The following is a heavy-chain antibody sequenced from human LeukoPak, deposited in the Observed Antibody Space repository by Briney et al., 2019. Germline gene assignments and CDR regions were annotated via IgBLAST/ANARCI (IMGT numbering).Heavy chain of an antibody. J-gene: IGHJ4*02. V-gene: IGHV4-39*01. CDR1: GGSISSSNYY. Sequence: PSETLSLTCTVSGGSISSSNYYWGWIRQPPGKGLEWIGRIYYRGSTYYNPSLKSRLTISVDTSKNQFSLKLSSVTAADTAVFYCARHRGCSGGSCYRYFDYWGQGTLVTVSS. CDR3: ARHRGCSGGSCYRYFDY. D-gene: IGHD2-15*01. CDR2: IYYRGST.